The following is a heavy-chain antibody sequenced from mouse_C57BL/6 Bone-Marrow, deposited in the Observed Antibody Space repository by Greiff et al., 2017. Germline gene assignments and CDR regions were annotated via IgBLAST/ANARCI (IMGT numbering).Heavy chain of an antibody. D-gene: IGHD2-4*01. CDR3: TGGDDYPAY. CDR2: IRLKSDNYAT. Sequence: EVKVIESGGGLVQPGGSMKLSCVASGFTFSNYWMNWVRQYPEKGLEWVAQIRLKSDNYATHYAESVKGRFTISRDESKSSVYLQMNNLRAEDTEIYYCTGGDDYPAYWGQGTLVTVSA. V-gene: IGHV6-3*01. CDR1: GFTFSNYW. J-gene: IGHJ3*01.